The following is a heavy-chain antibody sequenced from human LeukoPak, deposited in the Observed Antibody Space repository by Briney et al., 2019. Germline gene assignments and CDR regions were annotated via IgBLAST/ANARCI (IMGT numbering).Heavy chain of an antibody. CDR1: GGSISSGGYS. Sequence: SQTLSLTCAVSGGSISSGGYSWSWIRQPPGKGLEWIGYIYHSGSTYYNPSLKSRVTISVDRSKNQFSLKLSSVTAADTAVYYCAREVGYYDSSGYSYYFDYWGQGTLVTVSS. CDR2: IYHSGST. CDR3: AREVGYYDSSGYSYYFDY. V-gene: IGHV4-30-2*01. D-gene: IGHD3-22*01. J-gene: IGHJ4*02.